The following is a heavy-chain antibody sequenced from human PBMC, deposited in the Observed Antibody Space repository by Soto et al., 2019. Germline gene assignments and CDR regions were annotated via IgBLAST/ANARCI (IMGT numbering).Heavy chain of an antibody. CDR1: GFTFSLYS. CDR3: ARHNGYFDY. V-gene: IGHV3-48*02. J-gene: IGHJ4*02. Sequence: GGSLRLSCAASGFTFSLYSMNWVRQAPGKGLEWVSNINSGSTTIYYADSVKGRFTVSRDNAKNSLFLEMNSLRDEDTAVYYCARHNGYFDYWGQGTLVTVSS. CDR2: INSGSTTI. D-gene: IGHD1-20*01.